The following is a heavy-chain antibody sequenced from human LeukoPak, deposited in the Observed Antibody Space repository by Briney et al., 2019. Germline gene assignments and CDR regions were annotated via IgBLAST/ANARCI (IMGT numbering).Heavy chain of an antibody. D-gene: IGHD6-13*01. CDR2: FDPEDGET. Sequence: GASVKVSCKVSGYTLTELSMHWVRQAPGKGLEWMGGFDPEDGETIYAQKFQGRVTMTEDTSTDTAYMELRSLRSDDTAVYYCARDPGVSSSWYQPSTPHGSDYWGQGTLVTVSS. J-gene: IGHJ4*02. CDR3: ARDPGVSSSWYQPSTPHGSDY. V-gene: IGHV1-24*01. CDR1: GYTLTELS.